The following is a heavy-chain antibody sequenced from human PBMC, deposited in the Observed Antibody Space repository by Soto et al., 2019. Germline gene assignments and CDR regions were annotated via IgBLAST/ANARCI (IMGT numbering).Heavy chain of an antibody. V-gene: IGHV3-23*01. CDR3: AKDRIRWAFDI. J-gene: IGHJ3*02. D-gene: IGHD6-13*01. Sequence: EVQLLESGGGLVQPGGSLRLSCAASGFTLTAYGISWVRQAPGKGLEWVSTITSSGGDTYYADSVKGRFTISRDNSKNTLYLQMNSLGAEDTADYYCAKDRIRWAFDIWGQGTMVTVSS. CDR1: GFTLTAYG. CDR2: ITSSGGDT.